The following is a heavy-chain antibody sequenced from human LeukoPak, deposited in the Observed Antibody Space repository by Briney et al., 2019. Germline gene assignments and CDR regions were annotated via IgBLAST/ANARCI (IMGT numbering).Heavy chain of an antibody. CDR3: ARLMVRGVDYYFDY. CDR1: GFTFSSYS. CDR2: ISSSSSYI. V-gene: IGHV3-21*01. J-gene: IGHJ4*02. D-gene: IGHD3-10*01. Sequence: AGSLRLSCAASGFTFSSYSMNWVRQAPGKGLEWVSSISSSSSYIYYADSVKGRFTISRDNAKNSLYLQMNSLRAEDTAVYYCARLMVRGVDYYFDYWGQGTLVTVSS.